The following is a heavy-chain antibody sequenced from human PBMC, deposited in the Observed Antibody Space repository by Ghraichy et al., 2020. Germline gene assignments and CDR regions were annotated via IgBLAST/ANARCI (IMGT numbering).Heavy chain of an antibody. D-gene: IGHD6-13*01. CDR3: ATGYSSSPTGHWFDP. V-gene: IGHV1-18*04. CDR1: GYSFTNYG. Sequence: ASVKVSCKASGYSFTNYGISWVRQAPVQGLEWMGWISPYNGNTKYAQKLQGRVSMTTDTTTSTAYMELRSLRSDDTAVYYCATGYSSSPTGHWFDPLGQGTLVTVSS. J-gene: IGHJ5*02. CDR2: ISPYNGNT.